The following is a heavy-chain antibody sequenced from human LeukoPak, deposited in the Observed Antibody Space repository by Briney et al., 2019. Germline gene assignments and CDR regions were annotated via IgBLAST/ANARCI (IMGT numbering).Heavy chain of an antibody. CDR1: GVMFSSFS. J-gene: IGHJ4*02. D-gene: IGHD3-10*02. CDR3: AKRPAAVRGVIPYLDY. V-gene: IGHV3-23*01. CDR2: ISAGGST. Sequence: GGSLRLSCAVSGVMFSSFSMSWVRHVPGKGLEWVSTISAGGSTYYADSVKGSFTISRDNSKNTLFLQMNSLRTEDTAIYYCAKRPAAVRGVIPYLDYWGQGTLVTVSS.